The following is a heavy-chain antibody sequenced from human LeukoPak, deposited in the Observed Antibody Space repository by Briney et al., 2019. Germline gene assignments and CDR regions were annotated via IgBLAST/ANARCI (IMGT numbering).Heavy chain of an antibody. CDR2: ISSSSSYI. CDR3: ARDGPYVIAVAGTDDY. V-gene: IGHV3-21*01. J-gene: IGHJ4*02. CDR1: GFTFSSYS. Sequence: TGGSLRLSCAASGFTFSSYSMNWVRQAPGKGLEWVSSISSSSSYIYYADSVKGRFTISRDNAKNSLYLQMNSLRAEDTAVYYCARDGPYVIAVAGTDDYWGQGTLVTVSS. D-gene: IGHD6-19*01.